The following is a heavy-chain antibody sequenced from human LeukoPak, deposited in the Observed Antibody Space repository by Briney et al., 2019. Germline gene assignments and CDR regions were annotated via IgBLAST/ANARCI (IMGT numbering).Heavy chain of an antibody. CDR2: INGGADST. V-gene: IGHV3-23*01. Sequence: GGSLRLSCVASGIXFSSYAISWVRQAPGKGLKWVSAINGGADSTYYADSVKGRFTISRDNSKNTLFLQMNSLRVEDTAVYYCAKWGAQSGNYRVVDCWGRGTLVTVSS. CDR3: AKWGAQSGNYRVVDC. CDR1: GIXFSSYA. D-gene: IGHD3-10*01. J-gene: IGHJ4*02.